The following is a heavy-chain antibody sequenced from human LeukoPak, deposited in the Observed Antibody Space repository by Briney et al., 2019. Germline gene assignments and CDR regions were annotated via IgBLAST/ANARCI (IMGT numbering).Heavy chain of an antibody. J-gene: IGHJ6*03. D-gene: IGHD6-6*01. V-gene: IGHV4-59*01. Sequence: SETLSLTCSVSGGSISSYYWSWIRQPPGKGLEWIGYIYYSGSTNHNPSLKSRVTISVHTSKNQFSLKLRPVTAADTAVYYCARGMYSSSRLVYYYMDVWGKGTTVTVSS. CDR3: ARGMYSSSRLVYYYMDV. CDR2: IYYSGST. CDR1: GGSISSYY.